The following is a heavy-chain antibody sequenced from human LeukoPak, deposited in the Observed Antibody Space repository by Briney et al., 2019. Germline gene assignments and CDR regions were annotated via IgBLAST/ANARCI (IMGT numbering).Heavy chain of an antibody. CDR3: ARHHPYRVITIFGVVHDAFDI. J-gene: IGHJ3*02. D-gene: IGHD3-3*01. CDR1: GGSISSSSYY. V-gene: IGHV4-61*05. CDR2: IYYSGST. Sequence: PSETLSLTCTVSGGSISSSSYYWGWIRQPPGKGLEWIGYIYYSGSTNYNPSLKSRVTISVDTSKNQFSLKLSSVTAADTAVYYCARHHPYRVITIFGVVHDAFDIWGQGTMVTVSS.